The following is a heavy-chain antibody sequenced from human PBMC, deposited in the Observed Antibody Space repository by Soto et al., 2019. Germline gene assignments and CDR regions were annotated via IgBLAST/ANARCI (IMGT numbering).Heavy chain of an antibody. CDR2: ISAYNGNT. D-gene: IGHD3-10*01. CDR3: ARGGAMVRAKQNYYYYGMDV. V-gene: IGHV1-18*01. J-gene: IGHJ6*02. CDR1: GCTFTSYG. Sequence: ASVKVSCKASGCTFTSYGISWVRQAPGQGLEWMGWISAYNGNTNYAQKLQGRVTMTTDTSTSTAYMELRSLRSDDTAVYYCARGGAMVRAKQNYYYYGMDVWGQGTTVTVSS.